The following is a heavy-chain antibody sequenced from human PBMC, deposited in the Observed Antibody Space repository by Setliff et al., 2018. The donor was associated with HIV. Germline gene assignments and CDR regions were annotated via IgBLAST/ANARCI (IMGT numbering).Heavy chain of an antibody. CDR2: INQDGSEK. Sequence: PGGSLRLSCAVTGFSFSNYWMSRVRQAPGKGLEWVANINQDGSEKNYVDSVTGRFTISRDSSKNSLYLQMNSLRAEDTAVYYCAKEEASHSSSPFDFWGQGTLVTVSS. D-gene: IGHD6-13*01. J-gene: IGHJ4*02. CDR3: AKEEASHSSSPFDF. V-gene: IGHV3-7*01. CDR1: GFSFSNYW.